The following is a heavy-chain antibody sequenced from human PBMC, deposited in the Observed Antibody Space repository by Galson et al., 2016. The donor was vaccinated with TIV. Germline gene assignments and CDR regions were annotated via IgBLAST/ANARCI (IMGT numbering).Heavy chain of an antibody. CDR3: ARSLFSDYSGYWVDH. J-gene: IGHJ4*02. Sequence: PALVKPTQTLTRTCTFSGFSLSTSGMCVSWIRQPPGKALEWLARIDWDDDKNYSPFLKTRLTISKDTSKNQVVLTMSSMDPVDTATYYCARSLFSDYSGYWVDHWGQGTLVTVSS. V-gene: IGHV2-70*11. CDR1: GFSLSTSGMC. CDR2: IDWDDDK. D-gene: IGHD3-22*01.